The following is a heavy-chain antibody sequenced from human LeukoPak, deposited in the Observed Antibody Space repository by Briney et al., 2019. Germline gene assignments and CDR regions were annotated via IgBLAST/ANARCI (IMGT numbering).Heavy chain of an antibody. D-gene: IGHD3-10*02. J-gene: IGHJ5*02. CDR2: IYPSGST. Sequence: SETLSLTCTVSGGSINSYCWSWVRQPPGKGLEWIGYIYPSGSTDYNPSLKSRVAMSVDTSKNQLSMELRFLTAADTAVYYCATSHYVKTAPYDLWGQGTLVPVSS. V-gene: IGHV4-4*09. CDR3: ATSHYVKTAPYDL. CDR1: GGSINSYC.